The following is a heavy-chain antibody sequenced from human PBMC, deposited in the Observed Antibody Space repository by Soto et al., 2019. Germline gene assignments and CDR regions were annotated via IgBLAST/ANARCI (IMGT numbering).Heavy chain of an antibody. J-gene: IGHJ4*02. D-gene: IGHD1-1*01. CDR3: ARDLGDPTGAPVA. CDR1: GYTFSSYY. Sequence: QLQLVQSGAEVKKPGASVKVSCKASGYTFSSYYIHWVRQAPGQGLEWMGIINPSGGSTNFAQQFQGRLTMTRDTSTSTVYMDLSSLRSADTAMYYCARDLGDPTGAPVAWGQGTLVTVSS. CDR2: INPSGGST. V-gene: IGHV1-46*01.